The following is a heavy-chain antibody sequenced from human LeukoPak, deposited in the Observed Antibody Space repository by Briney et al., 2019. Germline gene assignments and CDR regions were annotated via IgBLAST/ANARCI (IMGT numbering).Heavy chain of an antibody. CDR3: AKDRCSNGIGCYYYYMDV. CDR2: IQYDGSNQ. V-gene: IGHV3-30*02. Sequence: GGSLRLSCAASGFNFSNYGMHWVRQAPGKGLEWVAYIQYDGSNQQYADSVKGRFSISKDSSKNILYLQMNSLRAEDTAVYYCAKDRCSNGIGCYYYYMDVWGKGTTVTISS. J-gene: IGHJ6*03. CDR1: GFNFSNYG. D-gene: IGHD2-8*01.